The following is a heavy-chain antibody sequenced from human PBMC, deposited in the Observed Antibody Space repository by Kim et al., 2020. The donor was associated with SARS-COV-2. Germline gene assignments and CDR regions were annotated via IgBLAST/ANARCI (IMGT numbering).Heavy chain of an antibody. CDR1: GFTFSSYA. CDR2: ISGSGGST. V-gene: IGHV3-23*01. Sequence: GGSLRLSCAASGFTFSSYAMSWVRQAPGKGLEWVSAISGSGGSTYYADSVKGRFTISRDNSNNTLYLQMNSLRAEDTAVYYCANYGSGSYYMSYYYYGMDVWGQGTTVTVSS. CDR3: ANYGSGSYYMSYYYYGMDV. J-gene: IGHJ6*02. D-gene: IGHD3-10*01.